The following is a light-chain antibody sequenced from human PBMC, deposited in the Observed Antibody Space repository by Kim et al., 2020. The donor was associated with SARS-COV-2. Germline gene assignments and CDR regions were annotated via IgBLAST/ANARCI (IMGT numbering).Light chain of an antibody. CDR2: GAS. J-gene: IGKJ2*01. V-gene: IGKV3-20*01. CDR1: QSVSSSY. CDR3: QQYGSPGT. Sequence: LSPGERATLSCRASQSVSSSYLAWYQQKPGQAPRLLIYGASSRATGIPDRFSGSGSGTDFTLTISRLEPEDFAVYYCQQYGSPGTFGQGTKLEI.